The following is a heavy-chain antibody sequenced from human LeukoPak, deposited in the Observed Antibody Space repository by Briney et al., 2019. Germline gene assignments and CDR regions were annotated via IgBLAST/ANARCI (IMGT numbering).Heavy chain of an antibody. CDR2: MNPNSGNT. CDR1: GYTFTSYD. V-gene: IGHV1-8*01. Sequence: ASVKVSCKASGYTFTSYDINWVRQATGQGLEWMGWMNPNSGNTGYAQKFQGRVTMTRNTSISTAYMELSSLRSEDTAVYYCARGPRPYSSSWYNYYYGMDVWGQGTTVTVSS. D-gene: IGHD6-13*01. J-gene: IGHJ6*02. CDR3: ARGPRPYSSSWYNYYYGMDV.